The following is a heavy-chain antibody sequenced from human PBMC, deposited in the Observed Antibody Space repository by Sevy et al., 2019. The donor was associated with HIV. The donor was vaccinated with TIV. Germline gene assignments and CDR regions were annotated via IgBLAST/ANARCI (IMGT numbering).Heavy chain of an antibody. J-gene: IGHJ4*02. V-gene: IGHV3-11*06. D-gene: IGHD5-18*01. CDR2: ISTGSTYT. CDR1: GFTFSDYY. CDR3: ARVRYNYGSYYFDY. Sequence: GGSLRLSCVASGFTFSDYYMSWIRQAPGKGLEWVSYISTGSTYTNYADSVKGRFTVSRDNSENSLYLQMSSLRAEDTAVYYCARVRYNYGSYYFDYWGQGTLVTVSS.